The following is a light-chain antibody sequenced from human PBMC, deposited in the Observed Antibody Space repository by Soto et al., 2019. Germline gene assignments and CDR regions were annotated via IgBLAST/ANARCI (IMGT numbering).Light chain of an antibody. J-gene: IGKJ1*01. V-gene: IGKV3-11*01. CDR2: DAS. CDR3: HQRSNSPRT. Sequence: EIVLTQSPATLYFSPGERATLSCRASQSVSSYLAWYQQKPGQAPRLLIYDASNRATGIPARFSGSGSETDFPLTISSLEPADFAVYYCHQRSNSPRTFVQGTKA. CDR1: QSVSSY.